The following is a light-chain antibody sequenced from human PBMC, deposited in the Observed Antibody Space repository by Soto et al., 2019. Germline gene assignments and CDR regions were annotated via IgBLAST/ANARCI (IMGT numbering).Light chain of an antibody. CDR3: SSYAGSSNV. J-gene: IGLJ1*01. V-gene: IGLV2-14*01. Sequence: QSALTQPASVSGSPGQSITISCTGSSSDVGGHDYVSWYQQYPGKAPKLVIYEVTKRPSGISDRFSGSKSGNTASLTVSGLQAEDEADYYCSSYAGSSNVFGTGTKLTVL. CDR1: SSDVGGHDY. CDR2: EVT.